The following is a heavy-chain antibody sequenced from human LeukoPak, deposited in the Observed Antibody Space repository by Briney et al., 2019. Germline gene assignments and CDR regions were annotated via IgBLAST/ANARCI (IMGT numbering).Heavy chain of an antibody. CDR1: GGSISSYY. D-gene: IGHD6-13*01. J-gene: IGHJ4*02. V-gene: IGHV4-4*07. Sequence: SETLSLTCTVSGGSISSYYWSWIRQPAGKGLEWIGRIYTSGSTNYNPSLKSRVTMSVDTSKNQFSLKLSSVTAADTAVYYCASSSWYERYEGYVYWGQGTLVTVSS. CDR3: ASSSWYERYEGYVY. CDR2: IYTSGST.